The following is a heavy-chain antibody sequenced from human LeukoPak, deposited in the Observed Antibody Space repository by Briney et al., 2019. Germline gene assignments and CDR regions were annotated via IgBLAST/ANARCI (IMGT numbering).Heavy chain of an antibody. CDR3: ARRGGDYYYYGMDV. CDR1: GGSFSGYY. D-gene: IGHD3-16*01. V-gene: IGHV4-34*01. Sequence: SETLSLTCAVYGGSFSGYYWSWIRQPPGKGLEWIGEINHSGSTNYNPSLKSRVTISVDTSTNQFSLKLSSVTAADTAVYYCARRGGDYYYYGMDVWGQGTTVTVSS. CDR2: INHSGST. J-gene: IGHJ6*02.